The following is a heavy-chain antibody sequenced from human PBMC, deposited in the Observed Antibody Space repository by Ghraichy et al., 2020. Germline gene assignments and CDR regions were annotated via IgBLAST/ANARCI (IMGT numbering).Heavy chain of an antibody. CDR3: ARAGDYYGSGSYYTY. V-gene: IGHV4-34*01. D-gene: IGHD3-10*01. CDR1: GGSFSDYY. Sequence: SQTLSLTCAVYGGSFSDYYWNWLRQSPGKGLVWIGEINHFGSTNYNPSLESRVTISVDTSKKQFSLNLSSVTAADTAVYYCARAGDYYGSGSYYTYWGQGTLVTVSS. CDR2: INHFGST. J-gene: IGHJ4*02.